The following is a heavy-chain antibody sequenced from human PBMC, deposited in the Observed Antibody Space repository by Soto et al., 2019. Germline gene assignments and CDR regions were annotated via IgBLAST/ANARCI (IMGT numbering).Heavy chain of an antibody. CDR2: IYYSGST. CDR1: GGSISSGDYY. D-gene: IGHD3-22*01. CDR3: ARDESRDGSDYYYYYGMDV. V-gene: IGHV4-30-4*01. Sequence: QVQLQESGPGLVKPSQTLSLTCTVSGGSISSGDYYWSWIRQPPGKGLEWIGYIYYSGSTYYNPSLKSRVTISVDTSKNQFSLKLSSVTAADTAVYYCARDESRDGSDYYYYYGMDVWGQGTTVTVSS. J-gene: IGHJ6*02.